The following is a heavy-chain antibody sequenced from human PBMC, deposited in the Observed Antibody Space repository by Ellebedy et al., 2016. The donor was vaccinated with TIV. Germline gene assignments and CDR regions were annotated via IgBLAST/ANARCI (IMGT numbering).Heavy chain of an antibody. J-gene: IGHJ5*02. V-gene: IGHV3-7*05. D-gene: IGHD1-7*01. CDR2: INQAGTET. Sequence: GESLKISCAASGFTFNNNWKSWGRQTPQKGVEGGANINQAGTETHYGDSVKGLFVISRGNSIQSLFLRMNSLRVDDTAIYFCARDWNYVFHPWGQGTLVTVS. CDR3: ARDWNYVFHP. CDR1: GFTFNNNW.